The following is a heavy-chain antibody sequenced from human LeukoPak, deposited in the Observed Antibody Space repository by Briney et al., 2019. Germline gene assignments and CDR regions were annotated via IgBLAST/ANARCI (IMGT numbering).Heavy chain of an antibody. Sequence: GGSLRLSCAASGFPFSSYAMSWVRQAPGKGLEWVAVISYDGSNKYYADSVKGRFTISRDNSKNTLYLQMNSLRAEDAAVYYCAKDSGGGTFDYWGQGTLVTVSS. CDR3: AKDSGGGTFDY. D-gene: IGHD2-15*01. CDR2: ISYDGSNK. CDR1: GFPFSSYA. V-gene: IGHV3-30*18. J-gene: IGHJ4*02.